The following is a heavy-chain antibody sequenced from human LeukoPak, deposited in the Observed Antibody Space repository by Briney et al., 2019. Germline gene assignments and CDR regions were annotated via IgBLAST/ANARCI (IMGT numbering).Heavy chain of an antibody. D-gene: IGHD6-13*01. CDR2: ISGSGGST. V-gene: IGHV3-23*01. J-gene: IGHJ3*02. CDR3: AKELGNGDAFDI. Sequence: GSLILSCAASGFTFSSYAMSWVRQAPGKGLEWVSAISGSGGSTYYADSVKGRFTISRDNSKNTLYLQMNSLRAEDTAVYYCAKELGNGDAFDIWGQGTMVTVSS. CDR1: GFTFSSYA.